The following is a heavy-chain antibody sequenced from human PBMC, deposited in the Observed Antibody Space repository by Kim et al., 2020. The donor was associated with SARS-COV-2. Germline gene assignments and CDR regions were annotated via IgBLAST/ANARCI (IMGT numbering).Heavy chain of an antibody. V-gene: IGHV4-59*01. CDR3: AGDKGDILDY. Sequence: SETLSLTCTVSGGSISSYYWSWIRQPPGKGLEWIGYIYYSGSTNYNPSLKSRVTISVDTSKNQFSLKLSTVTAADTAVYYCAGDKGDILDYWGQGTLVTVSS. J-gene: IGHJ4*02. CDR2: IYYSGST. D-gene: IGHD3-9*01. CDR1: GGSISSYY.